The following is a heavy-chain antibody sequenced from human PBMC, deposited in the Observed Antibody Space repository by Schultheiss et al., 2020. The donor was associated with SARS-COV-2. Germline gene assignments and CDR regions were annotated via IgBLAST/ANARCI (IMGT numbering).Heavy chain of an antibody. V-gene: IGHV4-4*07. D-gene: IGHD5-12*01. CDR3: ARGYAPTSFDY. J-gene: IGHJ4*02. Sequence: SQTLSLTCTVSGGSISSYYWSWIRQPAGKGLEWIGRIYTSGSSNYNPSLKSRVTMSVDTSKNQFSLKLSSVTAADTAVYYCARGYAPTSFDYWGQGTLVTVSS. CDR1: GGSISSYY. CDR2: IYTSGSS.